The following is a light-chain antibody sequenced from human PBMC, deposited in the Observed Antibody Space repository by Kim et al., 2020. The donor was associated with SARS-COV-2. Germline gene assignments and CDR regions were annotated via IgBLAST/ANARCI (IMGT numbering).Light chain of an antibody. CDR3: QTWDTGIKM. CDR2: LNSDGSH. CDR1: SGHSSYA. J-gene: IGLJ3*02. V-gene: IGLV4-69*01. Sequence: QPVLTQSPSASASLGASVKLTCTRSSGHSSYAISCHQQQPEKGPRYLMKLNSDGSHSKGDGIPDRFSGSSSGAERYLTISSLQSEDEADYYCQTWDTGIKMFGGGTQLTVL.